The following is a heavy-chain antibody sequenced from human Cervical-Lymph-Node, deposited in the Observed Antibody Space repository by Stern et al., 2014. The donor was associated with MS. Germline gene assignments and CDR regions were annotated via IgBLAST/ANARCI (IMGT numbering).Heavy chain of an antibody. V-gene: IGHV3-33*01. J-gene: IGHJ3*02. CDR3: VRDRELNEWNAEVVDDDAFDI. Sequence: VHLVESGGGVVQPGRSLRLSCAASGFSFRSFGMHWVRQAPGKGLEWVAVIWHDGSNKYFADSVEGRFTLSTDNSTNTLDLQMNNLRAEDTAVYSCVRDRELNEWNAEVVDDDAFDIWGPGTMVTVSS. CDR2: IWHDGSNK. CDR1: GFSFRSFG. D-gene: IGHD3-22*01.